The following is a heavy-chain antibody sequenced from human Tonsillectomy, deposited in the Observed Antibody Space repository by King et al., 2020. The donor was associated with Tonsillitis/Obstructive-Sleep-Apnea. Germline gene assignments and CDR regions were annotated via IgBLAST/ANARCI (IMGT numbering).Heavy chain of an antibody. V-gene: IGHV4-34*01. CDR3: ARGAQWLVGHYYMDV. CDR1: GGSFSGYY. CDR2: INHSGST. Sequence: VQLQQWGAGLLKPSETPSLTCAVYGGSFSGYYWRWIRQPPGKGLEWIGEINHSGSTNYNPSLKSRVTISVDTSKNQFSLKLNSVTAADTAVYYCARGAQWLVGHYYMDVWGKGTTVTVSS. D-gene: IGHD6-19*01. J-gene: IGHJ6*03.